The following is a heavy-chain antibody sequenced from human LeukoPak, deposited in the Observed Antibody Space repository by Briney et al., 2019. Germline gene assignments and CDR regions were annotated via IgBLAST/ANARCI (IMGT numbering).Heavy chain of an antibody. D-gene: IGHD3-16*02. V-gene: IGHV1-46*01. Sequence: ASVKVSCKASGYTFTSYYMHWVRQAPGQGLEWMGIINPSGGSTSYAQKFQGRVTMTRDMSTSTVYMELSSLRSEDTAVYYCASGHRAEGHGMDVWGQGTTVTVSS. J-gene: IGHJ6*02. CDR1: GYTFTSYY. CDR3: ASGHRAEGHGMDV. CDR2: INPSGGST.